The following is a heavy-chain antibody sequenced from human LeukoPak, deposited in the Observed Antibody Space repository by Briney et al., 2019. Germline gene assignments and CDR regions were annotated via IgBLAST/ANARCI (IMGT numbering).Heavy chain of an antibody. CDR3: ARRWNYGRNYYIDV. D-gene: IGHD1-7*01. V-gene: IGHV4-34*01. CDR2: INDSGRT. CDR1: GGSFSNYY. Sequence: SETLSLTCAVYGGSFSNYYWSWIRQPPGKGLEWIGEINDSGRTDYNPSLMSRVTVSVDTSKNQFSLRLTSVTATDTAVYYCARRWNYGRNYYIDVWGNGATVSVSS. J-gene: IGHJ6*03.